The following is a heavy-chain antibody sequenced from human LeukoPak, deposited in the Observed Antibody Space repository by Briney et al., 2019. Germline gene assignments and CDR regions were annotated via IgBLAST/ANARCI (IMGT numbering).Heavy chain of an antibody. CDR3: ASSLGSGWYSALDY. V-gene: IGHV1-8*01. CDR2: MNPNCGNT. D-gene: IGHD6-19*01. Sequence: ASVTVSCKASGYTFTSYDINWVRQATGQGLEWMGWMNPNCGNTGYAQKFQGRVTMTRNTSISTAYMELSSLRSEDTAVYYCASSLGSGWYSALDYWGQGTLVTVSS. CDR1: GYTFTSYD. J-gene: IGHJ4*02.